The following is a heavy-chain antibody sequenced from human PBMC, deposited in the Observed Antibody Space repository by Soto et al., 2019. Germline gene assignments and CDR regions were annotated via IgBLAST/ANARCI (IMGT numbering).Heavy chain of an antibody. D-gene: IGHD6-13*01. Sequence: ASVKVSCKASGGTFSSYTISWVRQAPGQGLEWMGRISPNHGNTNYAQKLQGRVTMTTDKSTSTAYMELRSLRSDDTAVYYCAREEGVAAAGYYYYYYMDVWGKGTTVTVS. CDR2: ISPNHGNT. CDR1: GGTFSSYT. J-gene: IGHJ6*03. CDR3: AREEGVAAAGYYYYYYMDV. V-gene: IGHV1-18*01.